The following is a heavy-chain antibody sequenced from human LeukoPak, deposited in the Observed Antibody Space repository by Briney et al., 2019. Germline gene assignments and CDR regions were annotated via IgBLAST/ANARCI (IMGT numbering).Heavy chain of an antibody. D-gene: IGHD5-24*01. CDR2: ISSSGSTI. V-gene: IGHV3-48*03. Sequence: GGSLRLSCAASGFTFSSYEMNWVRQAPGKGLEWVSYISSSGSTIYYADSVKGRFTISRDNAKNSLYLQMNSLRAEDTAVYYCAREHMATISTNWFDPWGQGTLVTVSS. CDR1: GFTFSSYE. CDR3: AREHMATISTNWFDP. J-gene: IGHJ5*02.